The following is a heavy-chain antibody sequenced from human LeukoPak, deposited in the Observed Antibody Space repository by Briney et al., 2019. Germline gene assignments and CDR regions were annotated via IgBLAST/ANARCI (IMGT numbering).Heavy chain of an antibody. CDR1: GFTFSSYA. CDR2: ISGSGGST. Sequence: GGSLRLSCAASGFTFSSYAMSWVRQAPGKGLEWVSAISGSGGSTYYADSVKGRFTISRDNSKNTLYLQMNSLRAEDTAVYYCAKTTALWFGELLYGFDCWGQGTLVTVSS. J-gene: IGHJ4*02. V-gene: IGHV3-23*01. D-gene: IGHD3-10*01. CDR3: AKTTALWFGELLYGFDC.